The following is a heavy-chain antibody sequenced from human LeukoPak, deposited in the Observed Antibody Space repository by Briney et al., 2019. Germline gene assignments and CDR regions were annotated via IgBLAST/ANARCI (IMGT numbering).Heavy chain of an antibody. CDR3: ARITDRTIFGEIMHGFDV. V-gene: IGHV4-39*01. CDR2: IYYSGST. CDR1: GGSISSSSYY. D-gene: IGHD3-3*01. J-gene: IGHJ3*01. Sequence: SETPSLTCTVSGGSISSSSYYLGWIRQPPGKGLEWIGSIYYSGSTYYNPSLKSRVTISVDTSKNQFPLKLSSVTAADTAVYYCARITDRTIFGEIMHGFDVWGQGTPVTVSS.